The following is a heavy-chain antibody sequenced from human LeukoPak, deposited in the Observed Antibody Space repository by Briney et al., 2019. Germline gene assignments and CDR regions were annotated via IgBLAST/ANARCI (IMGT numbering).Heavy chain of an antibody. Sequence: ASVKVSCKVSGYTLTELSMHWVRQAPGKGLEWMGGFDPEDGETIYAQKFQGRVTMTEETSTDTAYMELSSLGSEDTAVYYCATSKSYYYGSGSYWGFDYWGQGTLVTVPS. J-gene: IGHJ4*02. CDR1: GYTLTELS. CDR2: FDPEDGET. CDR3: ATSKSYYYGSGSYWGFDY. V-gene: IGHV1-24*01. D-gene: IGHD3-10*01.